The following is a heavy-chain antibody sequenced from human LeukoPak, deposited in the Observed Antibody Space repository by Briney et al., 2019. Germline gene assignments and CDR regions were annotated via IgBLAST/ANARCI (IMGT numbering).Heavy chain of an antibody. J-gene: IGHJ6*03. D-gene: IGHD3-10*01. V-gene: IGHV3-30*02. CDR1: FNLRKFG. Sequence: GGGLVPLRAGFWFNLRKFGMELVRQAPREGLGVVGVFLDYGSNKYYADSVKGRFTISRDNSKNTLYLQMNSLKAEDTAVYYCAKKTMVRGVIVAYYYYYMDVWGKGTTVTISS. CDR3: AKKTMVRGVIVAYYYYYMDV. CDR2: FLDYGSNK.